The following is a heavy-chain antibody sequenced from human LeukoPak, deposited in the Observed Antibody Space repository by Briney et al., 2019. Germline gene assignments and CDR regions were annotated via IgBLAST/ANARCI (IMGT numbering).Heavy chain of an antibody. D-gene: IGHD5-12*01. V-gene: IGHV4-39*01. Sequence: PSETLSLTCTVSGGSISSSSYSWGWIRQPPGKGLEWIVSIYYSGSTYYNPSLKSRVTISVDTSKNQFSLKLTSLTAADTAVYYCAEEHLATSGVFHWGQGTLVTASS. J-gene: IGHJ4*02. CDR1: GGSISSSSYS. CDR2: IYYSGST. CDR3: AEEHLATSGVFH.